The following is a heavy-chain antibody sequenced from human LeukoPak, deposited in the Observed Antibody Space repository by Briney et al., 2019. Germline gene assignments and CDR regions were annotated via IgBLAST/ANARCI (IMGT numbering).Heavy chain of an antibody. J-gene: IGHJ4*02. CDR1: GFTFNTYA. CDR2: ISYDGIKK. CDR3: ARDPSMVRGENTPYFDY. Sequence: GGSLRLSCAASGFTFNTYAIHWVRQAPGKGLDWVAVISYDGIKKYYADSVKGRLTISRDNSKNMLYLEMNSLRAEDTAVYYCARDPSMVRGENTPYFDYWGQGTLVTVSS. V-gene: IGHV3-30*04. D-gene: IGHD3-10*01.